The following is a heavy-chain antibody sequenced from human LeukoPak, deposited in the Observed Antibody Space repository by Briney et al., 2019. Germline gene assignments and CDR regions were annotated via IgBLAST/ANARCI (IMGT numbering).Heavy chain of an antibody. CDR3: ARVKVSGWFRGGVDWFDP. CDR1: GGSISSYY. Sequence: SETLSLTCTVSGGSISSYYWSWIRQPAGKGLEWTGRIYTSGSTNYNPSLKSRVTMSVDTSKNQFSLKLSSVTAADTAVYYCARVKVSGWFRGGVDWFDPWGQGTLVTVSS. CDR2: IYTSGST. J-gene: IGHJ5*02. D-gene: IGHD6-19*01. V-gene: IGHV4-4*07.